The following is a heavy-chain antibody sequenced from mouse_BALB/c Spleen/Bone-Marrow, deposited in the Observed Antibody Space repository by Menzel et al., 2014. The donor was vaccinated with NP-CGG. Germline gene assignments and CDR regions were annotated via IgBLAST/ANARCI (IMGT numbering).Heavy chain of an antibody. CDR3: AREGTFYYALDY. J-gene: IGHJ4*01. CDR1: GFSLNSFG. Sequence: VHLVESGPGLVAPSQSLSITCTVSGFSLNSFGVRWVRQPPGKGLEWLGVIWPGGSTNYNSALMSRLSISKDNSKSQVFLKRNSLQTDDTAMYYCAREGTFYYALDYWGQGTSVTVSS. CDR2: IWPGGST. V-gene: IGHV2-9*02.